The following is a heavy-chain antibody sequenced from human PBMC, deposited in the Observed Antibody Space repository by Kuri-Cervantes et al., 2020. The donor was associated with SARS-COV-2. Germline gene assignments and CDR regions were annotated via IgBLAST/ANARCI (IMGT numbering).Heavy chain of an antibody. CDR3: ARGGLGGQLVDGMDV. Sequence: GGSLRLSCAASGFTFSSYSMNWVRQAPGKGLEWVSSISSSRSYIYYADSVKGRFTISRDNAKNSLYLQMNSLRAEDTAVYYCARGGLGGQLVDGMDVWGQGTTVTVSS. CDR1: GFTFSSYS. J-gene: IGHJ6*02. D-gene: IGHD6-6*01. CDR2: ISSSRSYI. V-gene: IGHV3-21*01.